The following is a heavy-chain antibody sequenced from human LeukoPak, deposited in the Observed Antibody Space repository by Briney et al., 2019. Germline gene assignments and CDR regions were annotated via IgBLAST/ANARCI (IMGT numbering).Heavy chain of an antibody. CDR2: INPNNGGT. CDR1: GYTFTGYY. D-gene: IGHD3-9*01. CDR3: ARDPQPYYDILTGYAHHFDY. V-gene: IGHV1-2*02. J-gene: IGHJ4*02. Sequence: GASVKVSCKASGYTFTGYYIHWVRQAPGQGLEWMGWINPNNGGTNYAQKFQGRFTMTRDTSINTAYIEMSRLRSDDTAVYYCARDPQPYYDILTGYAHHFDYWGQGTLVTVSS.